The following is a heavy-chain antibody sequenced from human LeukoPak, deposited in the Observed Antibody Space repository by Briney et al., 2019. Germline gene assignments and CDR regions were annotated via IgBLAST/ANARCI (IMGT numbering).Heavy chain of an antibody. Sequence: SETLSLTCAVYGGSFSGYYWNWIRQPPGKGLEWIGEINHSGSTNYNPSLKSRVTISVDTSKNQFSLKLSSVTAADTAVYYCARAKYSSGWYGYWGQGTLVTVSS. J-gene: IGHJ4*02. D-gene: IGHD6-19*01. CDR3: ARAKYSSGWYGY. CDR1: GGSFSGYY. V-gene: IGHV4-34*01. CDR2: INHSGST.